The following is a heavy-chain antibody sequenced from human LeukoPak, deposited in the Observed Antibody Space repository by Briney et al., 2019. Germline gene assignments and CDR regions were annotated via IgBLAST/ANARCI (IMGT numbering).Heavy chain of an antibody. CDR3: ARSYCSSGDRYTSFGAFDF. Sequence: GGSLRLSCAASGFFVNNHYMSWVRQAPGKGLEWVSVIYTGGTTYYADSVKGRFAISRDNSKNTVYLQMNSLRVEDTAIYYCARSYCSSGDRYTSFGAFDFWGQGTMVTVSS. V-gene: IGHV3-53*01. J-gene: IGHJ3*01. CDR1: GFFVNNHY. CDR2: IYTGGTT. D-gene: IGHD2-15*01.